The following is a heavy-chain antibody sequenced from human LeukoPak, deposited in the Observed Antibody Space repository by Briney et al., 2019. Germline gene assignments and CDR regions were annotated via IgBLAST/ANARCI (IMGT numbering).Heavy chain of an antibody. CDR1: GFTFSRYS. CDR2: ITAGGSFK. Sequence: GGSLRLSCAASGFTFSRYSMNWVRQAPGKGLDWVSSITAGGSFKYYADSVEGRFTISRDNAKNSLYLQMSSLTPEDTAVYYCARNYDVLTGYPYYFDHWGQGILVTVSS. CDR3: ARNYDVLTGYPYYFDH. J-gene: IGHJ4*02. V-gene: IGHV3-21*01. D-gene: IGHD3-9*01.